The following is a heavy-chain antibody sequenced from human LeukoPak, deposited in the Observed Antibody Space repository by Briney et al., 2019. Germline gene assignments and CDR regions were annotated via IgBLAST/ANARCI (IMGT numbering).Heavy chain of an antibody. D-gene: IGHD3-3*01. CDR3: ARFLEWLFPFDY. Sequence: GGSLRLSCAASGFTFSTSGMSWVRQAPGKGLEWVSGISGSGDSIYYADSVKGRFTISRDNAKNSLSLQMNSLRAEDTAVYYCARFLEWLFPFDYWGQGTLVTVSS. V-gene: IGHV3-23*01. CDR1: GFTFSTSG. CDR2: ISGSGDSI. J-gene: IGHJ4*02.